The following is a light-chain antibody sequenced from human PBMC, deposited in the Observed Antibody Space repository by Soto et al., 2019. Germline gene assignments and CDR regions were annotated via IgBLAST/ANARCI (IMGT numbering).Light chain of an antibody. Sequence: PRLLIYGSSTRATGIPATFSGSGSGTEFTLTISSLQSEESAIYYCQQYNNWGLSFGEGTEVEIK. CDR2: GSS. J-gene: IGKJ4*01. V-gene: IGKV3D-15*01. CDR3: QQYNNWGLS.